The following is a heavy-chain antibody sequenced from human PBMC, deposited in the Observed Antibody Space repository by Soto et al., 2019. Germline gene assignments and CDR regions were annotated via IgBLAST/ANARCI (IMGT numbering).Heavy chain of an antibody. CDR3: ARLPKGSLVTA. V-gene: IGHV3-48*02. D-gene: IGHD2-21*02. Sequence: VESGGGLVSPGGSLRLSCVASGFSFSDHSMHWVRRAPGKGLQWISYISSNGATTYYADSVKGRFTVSRDNAKNALFLQMNRLGDDDTATYYCARLPKGSLVTAWGQGARVTVSS. CDR2: ISSNGATT. CDR1: GFSFSDHS. J-gene: IGHJ4*02.